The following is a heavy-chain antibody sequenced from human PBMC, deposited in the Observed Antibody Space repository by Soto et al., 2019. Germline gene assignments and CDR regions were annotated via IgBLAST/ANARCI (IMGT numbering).Heavy chain of an antibody. J-gene: IGHJ4*02. V-gene: IGHV3-30-3*01. CDR1: GFTFSSYA. D-gene: IGHD4-17*01. Sequence: QVQLVESGGGVVQPGRSLRLSCAASGFTFSSYAMHWVRQAPGKGLEWVAVISYDGSNKYYADSVKGRFTISRDNSKNTLYLQMNSLRAEDTAVYYCARESLSDYGDFDYWGQGTLVTVSS. CDR2: ISYDGSNK. CDR3: ARESLSDYGDFDY.